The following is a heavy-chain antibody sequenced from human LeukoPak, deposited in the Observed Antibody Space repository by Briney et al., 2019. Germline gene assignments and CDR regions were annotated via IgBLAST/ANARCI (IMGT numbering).Heavy chain of an antibody. Sequence: ASVKVSCKASGYTFTGYYMHWVRQAPGQGLEWMGWISPNSGGTNYAQKFQGRVTMTRDTSISTAYMELSRLRSDDTAVYYCATMLWFGELYGMDVWGQGTTVTVSS. CDR2: ISPNSGGT. D-gene: IGHD3-10*01. J-gene: IGHJ6*02. CDR1: GYTFTGYY. CDR3: ATMLWFGELYGMDV. V-gene: IGHV1-2*02.